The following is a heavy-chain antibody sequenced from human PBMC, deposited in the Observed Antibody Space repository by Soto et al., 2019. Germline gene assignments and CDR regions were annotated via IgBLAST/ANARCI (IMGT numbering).Heavy chain of an antibody. D-gene: IGHD1-1*01. J-gene: IGHJ4*02. CDR2: ISAHNGNT. CDR3: ARGRYGDY. Sequence: QVHLVQSGGEVKKPGASVKVSCKASGYTFTSYGITWVRQAPGQGLEWMGWISAHNGNTDYAQKLQGRVIVTRDPSTSTAYMELRRLRSADTAVYYCARGRYGDYWGQGALVTVSS. V-gene: IGHV1-18*01. CDR1: GYTFTSYG.